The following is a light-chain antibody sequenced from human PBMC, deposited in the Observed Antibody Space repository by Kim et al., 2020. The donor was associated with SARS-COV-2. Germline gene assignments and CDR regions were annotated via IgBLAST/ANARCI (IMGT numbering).Light chain of an antibody. CDR3: NSRDSSGNHLRV. CDR2: GEN. CDR1: RLNSHL. Sequence: LGQTVRGTCQRGRLNSHLSSRYQEKPRQAPVLFIYGENNRPSGVPDRFSGSSSGNTASLTITGAQAEDEADYYCNSRDSSGNHLRVFGGGTKLTVL. V-gene: IGLV3-19*01. J-gene: IGLJ3*02.